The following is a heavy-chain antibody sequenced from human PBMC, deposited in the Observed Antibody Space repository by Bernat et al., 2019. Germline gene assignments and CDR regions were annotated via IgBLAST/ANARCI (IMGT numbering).Heavy chain of an antibody. CDR3: TTAPYYHAFDI. CDR2: IKSITNGATT. Sequence: EVQLVESGGGLVKPVGSLRLSCAASGFTFINAWMSWVRQSPVTGLEWVGRIKSITNGATTDYAAPVKGRFTISRDDSKNTLYLQMNSLKTEDPAVYYCTTAPYYHAFDIWGQGTMVTVSS. CDR1: GFTFINAW. J-gene: IGHJ3*02. D-gene: IGHD3-10*01. V-gene: IGHV3-15*01.